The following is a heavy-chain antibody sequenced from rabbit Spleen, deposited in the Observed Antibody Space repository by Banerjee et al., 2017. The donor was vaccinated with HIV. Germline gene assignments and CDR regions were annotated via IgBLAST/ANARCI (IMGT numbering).Heavy chain of an antibody. V-gene: IGHV1S7*01. CDR3: ARAIVPWLGLTRLDL. CDR1: GIDFTNYY. J-gene: IGHJ3*01. Sequence: TGGGLVQPGGSLTLSCKASGIDFTNYYITWVRQAPGKGLEWIGIIYAARGTTDYASWVNGRFTISSDNAQSTVDLKMTSLTAADTATYFCARAIVPWLGLTRLDLWGPGTLVTVS. CDR2: IYAARGTT. D-gene: IGHD4-1*01.